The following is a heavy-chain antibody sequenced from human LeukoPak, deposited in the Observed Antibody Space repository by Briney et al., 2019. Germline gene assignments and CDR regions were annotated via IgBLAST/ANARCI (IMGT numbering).Heavy chain of an antibody. J-gene: IGHJ5*02. CDR3: ARAHRVVSVIWSWFDP. V-gene: IGHV4-61*01. CDR1: GDSLSSGSYY. D-gene: IGHD2-15*01. Sequence: SETLSLTCPVSGDSLSSGSYYWSWIRQPPGKGLEWLGYIHNTGSTNYNPSLKSRVTISVDTSKNQFSLKLSSVTAADTAVYYCARAHRVVSVIWSWFDPWGQGTLVIVST. CDR2: IHNTGST.